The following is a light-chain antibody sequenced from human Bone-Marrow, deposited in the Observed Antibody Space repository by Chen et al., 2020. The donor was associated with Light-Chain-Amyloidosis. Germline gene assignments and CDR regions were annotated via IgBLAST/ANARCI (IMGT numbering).Light chain of an antibody. CDR1: QNINTW. V-gene: IGKV1-5*03. CDR2: KAS. Sequence: DIQMTQSPSTLSASVGDRVTITCRASQNINTWLAWYQQKPGKAPQLLIYKASNLESGVPSRFSGSGSGTEFTLTISSLQPGDLATYYCQQYNSFSPAFGHGTKVEV. J-gene: IGKJ1*01. CDR3: QQYNSFSPA.